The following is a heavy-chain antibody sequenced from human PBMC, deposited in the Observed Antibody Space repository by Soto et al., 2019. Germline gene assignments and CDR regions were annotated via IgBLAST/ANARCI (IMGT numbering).Heavy chain of an antibody. V-gene: IGHV3-53*04. CDR3: ARDGPYYYASRMDV. Sequence: EVQLVESGGGLVQPGGSLRLSCVASGIPVSSNYMTWVRQAPGKGLEWVSVLHSGGDTYYANSVKGRFTISRHDSTNTLFLQMHSLTAEDTAVYYCARDGPYYYASRMDVWGQGTTVTVSS. J-gene: IGHJ6*02. CDR1: GIPVSSNY. CDR2: LHSGGDT. D-gene: IGHD3-10*01.